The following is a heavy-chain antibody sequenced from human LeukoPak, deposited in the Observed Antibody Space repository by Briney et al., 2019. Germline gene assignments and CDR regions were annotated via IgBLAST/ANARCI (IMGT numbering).Heavy chain of an antibody. D-gene: IGHD3-22*01. CDR1: GFTFSSYA. CDR2: ISYDGSNK. CDR3: ARAYYYDSSGYYSTQSPFDY. J-gene: IGHJ4*02. Sequence: PGGSLRLSCAASGFTFSSYAMHWVRQAPGKGLEWVAVISYDGSNKYYADSVKGRFTISRDNSKNTLYLQMNGLRAEDTAVYYCARAYYYDSSGYYSTQSPFDYWGQGTLVTVSS. V-gene: IGHV3-30-3*01.